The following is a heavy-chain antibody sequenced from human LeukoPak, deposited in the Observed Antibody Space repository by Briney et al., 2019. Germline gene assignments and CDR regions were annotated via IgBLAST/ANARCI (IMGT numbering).Heavy chain of an antibody. CDR1: GGSISSSNW. J-gene: IGHJ4*02. CDR2: INHSGST. V-gene: IGHV4-4*02. D-gene: IGHD1-14*01. Sequence: SETLSLTCAVSGGSISSSNWWSWVRQPPGKGLEWIGEINHSGSTNYNPSLKSRVTISVDTSKNQFSLKLSSVTAADTAVYYCARGPLRTQYYFDYWGQGTLVTVSS. CDR3: ARGPLRTQYYFDY.